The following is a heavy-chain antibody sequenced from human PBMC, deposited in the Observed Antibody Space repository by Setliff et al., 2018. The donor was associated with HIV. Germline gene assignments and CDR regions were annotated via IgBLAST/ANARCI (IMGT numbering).Heavy chain of an antibody. CDR3: ARGYSGYDGYYYYYMDV. CDR1: GFTFSTYS. V-gene: IGHV3-21*01. J-gene: IGHJ6*03. Sequence: LRLSCVASGFTFSTYSMNWVRQAPGKGLEWVSSISSSSYIYYADSLKGRFTISRDNAKNSLYLQMNSLRAEDTAVYYCARGYSGYDGYYYYYMDVWGKGTTVTVSS. D-gene: IGHD5-12*01. CDR2: ISSSSYI.